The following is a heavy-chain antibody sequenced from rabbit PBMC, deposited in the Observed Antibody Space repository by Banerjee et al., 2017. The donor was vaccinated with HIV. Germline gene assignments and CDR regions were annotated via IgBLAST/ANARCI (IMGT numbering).Heavy chain of an antibody. J-gene: IGHJ4*01. CDR1: GFSFSSDYY. Sequence: QEQLVESGGGLVQPEGSLTLTCTAAGFSFSSDYYMCWVRQAPGKGLEWIACIYAGSSGNTYYASWAKGRFTVSKTSSTTVTLQMTSLTAADTATYFCARGPGYFDGNLWGPGTLVT. V-gene: IGHV1S45*01. CDR3: ARGPGYFDGNL. CDR2: IYAGSSGNT. D-gene: IGHD7-1*01.